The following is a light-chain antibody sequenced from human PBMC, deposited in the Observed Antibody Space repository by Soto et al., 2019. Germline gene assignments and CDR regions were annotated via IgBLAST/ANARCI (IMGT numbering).Light chain of an antibody. CDR3: ASLTTTNFV. CDR1: SSDVGAYNL. Sequence: QSALTQPASVSGSPGQSITISCTGTSSDVGAYNLVSWYQHHPDKAPKLMISEVSNRPSGVSDRFSGSKSGNTASLTISGLQAEDEADSYCASLTTTNFVFGTGTKVTV. J-gene: IGLJ1*01. CDR2: EVS. V-gene: IGLV2-14*01.